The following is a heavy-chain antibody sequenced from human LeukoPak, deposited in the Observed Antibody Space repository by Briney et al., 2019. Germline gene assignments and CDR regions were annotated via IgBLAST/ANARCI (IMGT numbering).Heavy chain of an antibody. CDR3: ARGTIYSPRGEDF. CDR1: GFTVRSNY. V-gene: IGHV3-53*01. J-gene: IGHJ4*02. Sequence: GGSLRLSCAASGFTVRSNYMSWVRQAPGKGLEWVSIIYSGGTTYYADSVKGRLTISRDNSKNTVYLQMNSLRAEDTAVYYCARGTIYSPRGEDFWGQGTLVTVSS. CDR2: IYSGGTT. D-gene: IGHD5-12*01.